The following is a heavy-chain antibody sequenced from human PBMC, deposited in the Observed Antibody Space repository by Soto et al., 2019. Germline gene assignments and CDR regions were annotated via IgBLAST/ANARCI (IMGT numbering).Heavy chain of an antibody. CDR1: GGTFSTYT. CDR3: AGDPDSHYNDSHASSYP. D-gene: IGHD4-4*01. J-gene: IGHJ5*02. V-gene: IGHV1-69*08. Sequence: QVQLVQSGAEVKKPGSSVKVSCKASGGTFSTYTITWVRQAPGQGLEWMGRIIPIIGIINYAQKFQGRVTISADKITGTAYMELTGLRSDDTAVYYCAGDPDSHYNDSHASSYPWGQGTLVTASS. CDR2: IIPIIGII.